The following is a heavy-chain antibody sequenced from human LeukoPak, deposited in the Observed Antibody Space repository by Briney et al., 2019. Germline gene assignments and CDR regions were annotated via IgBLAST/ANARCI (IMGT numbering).Heavy chain of an antibody. V-gene: IGHV1-2*02. J-gene: IGHJ4*02. D-gene: IGHD3-10*01. CDR3: ARGSYYYGSGSYYSYFDY. CDR1: GYTFTGYY. CDR2: INPNSGGT. Sequence: ASVKVSCKASGYTFTGYYMHWVRQAPGQGLECMGWINPNSGGTNYAQKFQGRVTMTRDTSISTAYMELSRLRSDDTAVYYCARGSYYYGSGSYYSYFDYWGQGTLVAVSS.